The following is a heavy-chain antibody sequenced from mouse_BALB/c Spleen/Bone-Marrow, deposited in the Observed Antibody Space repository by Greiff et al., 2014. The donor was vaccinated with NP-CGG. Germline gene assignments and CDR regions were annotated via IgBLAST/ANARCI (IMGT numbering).Heavy chain of an antibody. D-gene: IGHD1-1*01. Sequence: EVKLVESGAELVKPGASVKLSCTASGFNIKDTYLHWVKQRPEQGLEWIGRIDPANGNTEYDPKFQGKATITADTSSNTSYLQLSSLTSEDTAVYYWARRGDIYYGSSAWFAYWGQGTLVTVSA. CDR2: IDPANGNT. V-gene: IGHV14-3*02. J-gene: IGHJ3*01. CDR3: ARRGDIYYGSSAWFAY. CDR1: GFNIKDTY.